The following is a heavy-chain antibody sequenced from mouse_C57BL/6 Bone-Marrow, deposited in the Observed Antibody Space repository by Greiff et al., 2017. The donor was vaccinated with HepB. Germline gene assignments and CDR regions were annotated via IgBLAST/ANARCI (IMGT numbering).Heavy chain of an antibody. Sequence: EVQLQQSGPELVKPGASVKISCKASGYTFTDYYMNWVKQSHGKSLAWIGAINPNNGGTSYNQKFKGKATLTVDKSSSTAYMELRSLTSEDSAVYYCAREGYYYGSSLYYAMDYWGQGTSVTVSS. J-gene: IGHJ4*01. V-gene: IGHV1-26*01. CDR2: INPNNGGT. CDR3: AREGYYYGSSLYYAMDY. CDR1: GYTFTDYY. D-gene: IGHD1-1*01.